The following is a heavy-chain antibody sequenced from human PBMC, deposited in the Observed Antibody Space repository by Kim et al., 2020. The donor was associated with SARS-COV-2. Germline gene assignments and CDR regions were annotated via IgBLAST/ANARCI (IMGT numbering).Heavy chain of an antibody. CDR3: ARCYYVANFDY. D-gene: IGHD3-10*02. V-gene: IGHV3-33*01. CDR2: K. J-gene: IGHJ4*02. Sequence: KDYADSVKGRFTISRDNSKNTLYLQMNSLRAEDTAVYYCARCYYVANFDYWGQGTLVTVSS.